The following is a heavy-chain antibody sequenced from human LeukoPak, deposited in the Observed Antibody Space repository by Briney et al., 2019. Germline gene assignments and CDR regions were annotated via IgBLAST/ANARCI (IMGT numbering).Heavy chain of an antibody. CDR2: ISAYNGNT. D-gene: IGHD1-26*01. J-gene: IGHJ4*02. Sequence: ASVKVSCKASGYTFTSYGIRWVRQAPGQGLEWMGWISAYNGNTNYAQKLQGRVTMTTDTSTSTAYMELRSLRSDDTAVYYCARAGGQWELLRDFDYWGQGTLVTVSS. CDR1: GYTFTSYG. V-gene: IGHV1-18*01. CDR3: ARAGGQWELLRDFDY.